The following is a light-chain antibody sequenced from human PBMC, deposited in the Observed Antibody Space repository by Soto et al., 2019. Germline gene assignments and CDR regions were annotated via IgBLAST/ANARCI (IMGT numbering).Light chain of an antibody. CDR3: QQYSSSRT. Sequence: EIVLTQSPGTLSLSPGERATLSCRASQSVSRNYLAWYQHKPGQAPTLLIYGASRRTPGIPDRFSGRGSGTDFTLTISGLEPEDFAVYYCQQYSSSRTFGQGTKVDI. J-gene: IGKJ1*01. CDR1: QSVSRNY. CDR2: GAS. V-gene: IGKV3-20*01.